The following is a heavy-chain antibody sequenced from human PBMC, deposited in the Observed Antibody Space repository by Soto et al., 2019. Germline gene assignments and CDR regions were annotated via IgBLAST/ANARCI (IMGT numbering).Heavy chain of an antibody. Sequence: QVQLVASGGGVVQPGRSLRLSCAASGFTFSSYGMHWVRQAPGKGLEWVAVILYDGSNKYYADSVKGRFTISRDNSKNTLYLQMSSLGAEDTAVYYCASVLLGDGMDVWGQGTTVTVSS. CDR1: GFTFSSYG. V-gene: IGHV3-30*03. CDR2: ILYDGSNK. D-gene: IGHD3-10*01. CDR3: ASVLLGDGMDV. J-gene: IGHJ6*02.